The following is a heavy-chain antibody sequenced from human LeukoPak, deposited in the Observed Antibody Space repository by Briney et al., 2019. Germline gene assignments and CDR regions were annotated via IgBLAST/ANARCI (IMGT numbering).Heavy chain of an antibody. J-gene: IGHJ3*02. CDR2: MDYSGST. CDR3: ARPRGSYGNSDAFDI. Sequence: SETLSLTCTVSGDSISSYSWNWIRQPPGKGLEWIGTMDYSGSTNYNPSLKSRVIISVDTSKNQFSLKLSSVTAADTAVYYCARPRGSYGNSDAFDIWGQGTMVIVSS. V-gene: IGHV4-59*08. D-gene: IGHD1-26*01. CDR1: GDSISSYS.